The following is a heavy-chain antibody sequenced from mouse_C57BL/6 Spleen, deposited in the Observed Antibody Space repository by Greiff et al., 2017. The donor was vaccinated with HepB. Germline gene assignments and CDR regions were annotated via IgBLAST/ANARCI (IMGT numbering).Heavy chain of an antibody. CDR1: GYTFTSYW. V-gene: IGHV1-53*01. J-gene: IGHJ3*01. Sequence: QVRLQQPGTELVKPGASVKLSCKASGYTFTSYWMHWVKQRPGQGLEWIGNINPSNGGTNYNEKFKSKATLTVDKSSSTAYMQLSSLTSEDSAVYYCARSSGSNYAFAYWGQGTLVTVSA. CDR3: ARSSGSNYAFAY. CDR2: INPSNGGT. D-gene: IGHD2-5*01.